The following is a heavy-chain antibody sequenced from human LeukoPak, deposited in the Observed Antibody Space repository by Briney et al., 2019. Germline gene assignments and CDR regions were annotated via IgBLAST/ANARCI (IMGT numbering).Heavy chain of an antibody. J-gene: IGHJ4*02. CDR1: GGTFSSYA. V-gene: IGHV1-69*05. D-gene: IGHD2-15*01. CDR2: IIPIFGTA. Sequence: GSSVKVSCKASGGTFSSYAISWLRQAPGQGLEWMGRIIPIFGTANYAQKFQGRVTITTDESTSTAYMELSSLRSEDTAVYYCARDVVVVVAATPVYFDYWGQGTLVTVSS. CDR3: ARDVVVVVAATPVYFDY.